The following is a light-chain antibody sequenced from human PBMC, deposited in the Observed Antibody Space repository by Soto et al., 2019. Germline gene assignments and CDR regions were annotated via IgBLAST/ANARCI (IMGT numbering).Light chain of an antibody. CDR3: QQSYNTPRT. CDR1: RSIANY. Sequence: DIQMTQSPSSLSASVGDRVTITCRASRSIANYLNWYQQKLGKAPKLLIYAASSLQSGVPSRFSGSGSGTHFSLTISSLQVEDLGTYFCQQSYNTPRTFGGGTKVEIK. V-gene: IGKV1-39*01. CDR2: AAS. J-gene: IGKJ4*01.